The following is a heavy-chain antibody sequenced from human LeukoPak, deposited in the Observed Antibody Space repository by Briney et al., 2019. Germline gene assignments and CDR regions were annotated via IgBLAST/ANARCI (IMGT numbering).Heavy chain of an antibody. CDR2: IRKKGYGETT. V-gene: IGHV3-49*03. D-gene: IGHD4-17*01. CDR3: SRGLHDYGDSNYYFDQ. Sequence: PGGSLRLSCTASGFSFGDDAWSWFRQAPGKGLEFVCFIRKKGYGETTEYAASVRGRFTISRDDAKSIAYLQMNSLEIEDTALYYCSRGLHDYGDSNYYFDQWGRGTQVTVSS. CDR1: GFSFGDDA. J-gene: IGHJ4*02.